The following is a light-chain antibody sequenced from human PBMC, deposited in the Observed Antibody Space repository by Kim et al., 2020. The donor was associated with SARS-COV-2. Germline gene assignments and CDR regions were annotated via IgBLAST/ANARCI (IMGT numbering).Light chain of an antibody. CDR2: GAS. CDR3: QQYNNWPRT. J-gene: IGKJ2*02. V-gene: IGKV3-15*01. Sequence: EIVMTQSPATLSVSPGERATLSCRASQSVSSNLAWYQQKPGQAPRLLIYGASTRATGIPARFSGSGSGTEFTLTISSLQSEDFAVYYCQQYNNWPRTFGQWNKLEI. CDR1: QSVSSN.